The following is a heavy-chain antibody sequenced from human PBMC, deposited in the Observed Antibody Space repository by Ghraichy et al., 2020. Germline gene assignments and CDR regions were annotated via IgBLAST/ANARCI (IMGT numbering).Heavy chain of an antibody. D-gene: IGHD6-13*01. J-gene: IGHJ6*03. CDR1: GGSFSGYY. Sequence: SETLSLTCAVYGGSFSGYYWSWIRQPPGKGLEWIGEINHSGSTNYNPSLKSRVTISVDTSKNQFSLKLSSVTAADTAVYYCARVPIAAAGYYYYYMDVWGKGTTVTVSS. CDR2: INHSGST. CDR3: ARVPIAAAGYYYYYMDV. V-gene: IGHV4-34*01.